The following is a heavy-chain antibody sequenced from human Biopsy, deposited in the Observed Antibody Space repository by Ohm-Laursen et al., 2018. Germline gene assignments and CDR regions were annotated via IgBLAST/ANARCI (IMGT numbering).Heavy chain of an antibody. D-gene: IGHD4-17*01. V-gene: IGHV3-21*06. CDR1: GVTLRGYA. Sequence: LTLTCAASGVTLRGYAMNWVRQAPGKGLEWVSSITGGGNYINYADSVRGRFTISRDNSKNSVYLVMSSLRAEDTAVYFCATAAYAPPYFDLWGRGTVVTVSS. CDR2: ITGGGNYI. CDR3: ATAAYAPPYFDL. J-gene: IGHJ4*02.